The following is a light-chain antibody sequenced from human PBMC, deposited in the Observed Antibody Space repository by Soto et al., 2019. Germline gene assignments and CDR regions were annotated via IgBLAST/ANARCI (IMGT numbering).Light chain of an antibody. CDR2: GTS. J-gene: IGKJ1*01. V-gene: IGKV3-20*01. CDR1: QSVSSSY. CDR3: PPYGSSSWT. Sequence: EIVLTQSPGTLSLSPGERATLSCRASQSVSSSYLAWYQQKPGQAPRLLIYGTSSRATAIPDRFSGSGSGTDFTLTISRLEPEDFAVYYCPPYGSSSWTFGQGTNVEIK.